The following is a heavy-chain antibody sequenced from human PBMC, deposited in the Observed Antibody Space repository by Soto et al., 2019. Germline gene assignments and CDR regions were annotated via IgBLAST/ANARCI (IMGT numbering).Heavy chain of an antibody. CDR1: GGSFSGYY. Sequence: QVQLQQWGAGLLKPSETLSLTCAVYGGSFSGYYWTWIRQPPGTGLEWIGEINQSGSTNYNPSLKSRVTISVDTSKHQFSLKLTSVTVADTAVYYCARDKITGLFDYWGQGTLVTVSS. CDR3: ARDKITGLFDY. D-gene: IGHD2-8*02. CDR2: INQSGST. J-gene: IGHJ4*02. V-gene: IGHV4-34*01.